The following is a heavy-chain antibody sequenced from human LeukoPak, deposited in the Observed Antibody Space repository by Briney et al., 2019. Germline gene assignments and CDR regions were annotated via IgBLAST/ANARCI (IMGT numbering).Heavy chain of an antibody. D-gene: IGHD1-7*01. CDR1: GGSISNYY. CDR2: VHSSRGS. V-gene: IGHV4-4*07. Sequence: SETLSLTCTVSGGSISNYYRSWIRQPAGKGLEWIGRVHSSRGSNYNPSLKSRVTMSVDTSKNQVSLKLIAVTAADSAVYYCARENWNYGEDFWGQGALVTVSS. J-gene: IGHJ4*02. CDR3: ARENWNYGEDF.